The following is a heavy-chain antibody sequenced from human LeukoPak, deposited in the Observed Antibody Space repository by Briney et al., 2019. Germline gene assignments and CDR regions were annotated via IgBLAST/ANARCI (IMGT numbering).Heavy chain of an antibody. D-gene: IGHD3-10*01. Sequence: AGGSLRLSCAASGFTFSSYAMHWVRQAPGKGLEWVAVISYDGSNKYYADSVKGRFTISRDNSKNTLYLQMNSLRAEDTAVYYCARDDAYYYGSGSYYYRGFDPWGQGTLVTVSS. CDR3: ARDDAYYYGSGSYYYRGFDP. J-gene: IGHJ5*02. V-gene: IGHV3-30*04. CDR2: ISYDGSNK. CDR1: GFTFSSYA.